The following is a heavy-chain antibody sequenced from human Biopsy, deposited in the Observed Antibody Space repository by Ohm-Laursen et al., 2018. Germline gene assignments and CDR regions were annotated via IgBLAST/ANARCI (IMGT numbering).Heavy chain of an antibody. CDR1: GYAFTAFS. CDR3: ARGRRHCSGTCSRWYFDL. V-gene: IGHV1-2*02. CDR2: INPKSGDT. D-gene: IGHD2-2*01. J-gene: IGHJ2*01. Sequence: SVKVSCKSSGYAFTAFSVHWLRQAPGQGLEWMGWINPKSGDTDYPQNFQGRVSMTRDTSISTAYMDLSRLRSDDTAVYYCARGRRHCSGTCSRWYFDLWGRGTLVTVSS.